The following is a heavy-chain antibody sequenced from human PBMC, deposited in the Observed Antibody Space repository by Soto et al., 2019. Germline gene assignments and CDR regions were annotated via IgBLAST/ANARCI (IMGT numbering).Heavy chain of an antibody. CDR1: GGSCRGYY. CDR2: INHSGST. V-gene: IGHV4-34*01. Sequence: SETLSLTCTVYGGSCRGYYWSWIRQPPGKGLEWIGEINHSGSTNYNPSLKSRVTISVDTSKNQFSLKLSSVTAADTAVYYCARELAAAGDFDYWGQGTLVTVSS. CDR3: ARELAAAGDFDY. J-gene: IGHJ4*02. D-gene: IGHD6-13*01.